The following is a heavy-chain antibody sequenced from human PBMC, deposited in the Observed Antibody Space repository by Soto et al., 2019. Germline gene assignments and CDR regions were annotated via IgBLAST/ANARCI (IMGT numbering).Heavy chain of an antibody. CDR3: ACDRRCYYGYRRNRFGP. Sequence: QVQLVQSGAEVKKPGSSVKVSCKASGGTFSSYAISWVRQAPGQGLEWMGGIIPIFGTANYAQKFQGRVTITAGDSTSTAYMALSSLSAEDTPGYCCACDRRCYYGYRRNRFGPWGQGALVTVSS. V-gene: IGHV1-69*01. J-gene: IGHJ5*02. CDR1: GGTFSSYA. CDR2: IIPIFGTA. D-gene: IGHD3-10*01.